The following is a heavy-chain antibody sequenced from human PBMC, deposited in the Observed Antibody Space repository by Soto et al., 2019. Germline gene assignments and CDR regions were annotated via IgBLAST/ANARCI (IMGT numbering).Heavy chain of an antibody. CDR3: AAVIAGTVSNAFDI. J-gene: IGHJ3*02. Sequence: GASVKVSCKASGFTFTSSAVQWVRQARGQRLEWIGWIVVGSGNTNYAQKFQERVTITRDMSTSTAYMELSSLRSEDTAVYYCAAVIAGTVSNAFDIWGQGTMVTVS. CDR1: GFTFTSSA. CDR2: IVVGSGNT. V-gene: IGHV1-58*01. D-gene: IGHD4-17*01.